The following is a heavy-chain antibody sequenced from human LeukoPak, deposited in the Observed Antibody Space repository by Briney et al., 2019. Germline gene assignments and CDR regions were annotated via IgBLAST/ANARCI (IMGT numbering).Heavy chain of an antibody. CDR2: IYYSGST. Sequence: SETLSLTCTVSGGSISSSNYYWDWIRQPPGKGLVWIGTIYYSGSTYYNPSLKSRVTISVDTSKNQFSLKLTSVTAADTAVYYCARRRESRNWFDPWGQGTLVTVSS. V-gene: IGHV4-39*01. CDR3: ARRRESRNWFDP. J-gene: IGHJ5*02. D-gene: IGHD5-24*01. CDR1: GGSISSSNYY.